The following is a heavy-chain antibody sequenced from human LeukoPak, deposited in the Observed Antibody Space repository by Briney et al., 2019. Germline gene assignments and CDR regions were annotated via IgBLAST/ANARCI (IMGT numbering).Heavy chain of an antibody. CDR2: IIPIFGTA. V-gene: IGHV1-69*01. J-gene: IGHJ4*02. CDR3: ARDGSHCSSTSCLDD. D-gene: IGHD2-2*01. Sequence: GASGKLSCSPSGPTFSRYAISWVRQAPGQGLEWMGGIIPIFGTANYAQKFQGRVTITADESTSTAYMELSSLRSEDTAVYYCARDGSHCSSTSCLDDWGQGTLVTASS. CDR1: GPTFSRYA.